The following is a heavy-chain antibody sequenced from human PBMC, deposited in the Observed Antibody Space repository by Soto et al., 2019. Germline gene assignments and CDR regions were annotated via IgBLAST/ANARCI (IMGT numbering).Heavy chain of an antibody. D-gene: IGHD2-15*01. V-gene: IGHV3-30*18. J-gene: IGHJ5*02. CDR3: VKGSDVARQELDR. CDR2: ISSDGGDK. CDR1: GFTFSNFG. Sequence: QVQLVESGGGVVQPGRSPRLSCAASGFTFSNFGMHWVRQAPGKGLGWVAAISSDGGDKYYSHSVKDRFTVSRDNSRNTLFLQMNSLRVEDTAVYYCVKGSDVARQELDRWGQGILVTVSS.